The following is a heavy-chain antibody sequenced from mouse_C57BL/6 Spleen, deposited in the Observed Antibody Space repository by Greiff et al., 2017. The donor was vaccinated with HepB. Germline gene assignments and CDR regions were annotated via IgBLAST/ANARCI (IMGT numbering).Heavy chain of an antibody. CDR3: AMRDYYGSSYVYAY. D-gene: IGHD1-1*01. CDR1: GYTFTSYW. Sequence: QVQLQQPGAELVKPGASVKLSCKASGYTFTSYWMHWVKQRPGQGLEWIGMIHPNSGSTNYNEKFKSKATLTVDKSSSTAYMQLSSLTSEDSAVYYCAMRDYYGSSYVYAYWGQGTLVTVSA. J-gene: IGHJ3*01. CDR2: IHPNSGST. V-gene: IGHV1-64*01.